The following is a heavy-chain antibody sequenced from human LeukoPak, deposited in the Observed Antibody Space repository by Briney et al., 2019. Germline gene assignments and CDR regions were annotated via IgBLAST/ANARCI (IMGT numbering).Heavy chain of an antibody. V-gene: IGHV4-4*07. CDR3: ARVGYYGSGSPLSY. D-gene: IGHD3-10*01. J-gene: IGHJ4*02. CDR2: IYTSGST. Sequence: SETLSLTCTVSGGSISSYYWSWIRQPAGKGLEWIGRIYTSGSTNYNPSLKSRVTISVDKSKNQFSLKLSSVTAADTAVYYCARVGYYGSGSPLSYWGQGTLVTVSS. CDR1: GGSISSYY.